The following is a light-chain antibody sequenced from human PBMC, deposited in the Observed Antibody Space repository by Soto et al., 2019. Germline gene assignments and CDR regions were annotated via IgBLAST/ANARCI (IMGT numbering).Light chain of an antibody. J-gene: IGKJ1*01. Sequence: DIQLTQSPSFLSASVGDRVTITCRASQDINSYLAWYQQKPGKAPNLLIYAASTVQSAVPSRFSGGGSGTEFTLTISSLQPKDCATYSCQQLAISPRTFGQGTRV. CDR1: QDINSY. CDR3: QQLAISPRT. V-gene: IGKV1-9*01. CDR2: AAS.